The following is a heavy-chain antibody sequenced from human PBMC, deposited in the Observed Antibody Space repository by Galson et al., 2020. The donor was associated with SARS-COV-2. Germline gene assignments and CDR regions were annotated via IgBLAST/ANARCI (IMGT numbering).Heavy chain of an antibody. D-gene: IGHD2-2*01. J-gene: IGHJ6*03. V-gene: IGHV3-74*01. CDR1: GFTFSSYW. CDR3: ARVRYCSSTSCHPSDYYMDV. CDR2: INSDGSST. Sequence: GESLKISCAASGFTFSSYWMHWVRQAPGKGLVWVSRINSDGSSTSYADSVKGRFTISRDNAKNTLYLQMNSLRAEDTAVYYCARVRYCSSTSCHPSDYYMDVWGKGTTVTVSS.